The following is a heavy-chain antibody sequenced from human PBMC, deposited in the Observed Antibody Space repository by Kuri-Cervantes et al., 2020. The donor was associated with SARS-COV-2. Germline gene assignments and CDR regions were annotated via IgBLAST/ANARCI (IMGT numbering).Heavy chain of an antibody. CDR1: GFTFSSYS. CDR3: ARDIGRDGYTDAFDI. V-gene: IGHV3-21*01. J-gene: IGHJ3*02. CDR2: ISSSSSYI. D-gene: IGHD5-24*01. Sequence: GESLKISCAASGFTFSSYSMNWVRQAPGKGLEWVSSISSSSSYIYYADSVKGRFTISRDNAKNSLYLQMNSLRAEDTAVYYCARDIGRDGYTDAFDIWAKGQWSPSPQ.